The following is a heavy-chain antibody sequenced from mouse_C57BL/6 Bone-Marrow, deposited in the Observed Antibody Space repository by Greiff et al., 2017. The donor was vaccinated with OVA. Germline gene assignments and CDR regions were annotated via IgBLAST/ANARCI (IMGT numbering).Heavy chain of an antibody. CDR1: GFTFTDYY. D-gene: IGHD2-3*01. V-gene: IGHV7-3*01. CDR3: ARYNYDGYYRLAMDY. Sequence: EVQGVESGGGLVQPGGSLSLSCAASGFTFTDYYMSWVRQPPGKALEWLGFIRNKANGYTTEYSASVKGRFTISRDNSQSILYLQMNALRAEDSATYYCARYNYDGYYRLAMDYWGQGTSVTVSS. CDR2: IRNKANGYTT. J-gene: IGHJ4*01.